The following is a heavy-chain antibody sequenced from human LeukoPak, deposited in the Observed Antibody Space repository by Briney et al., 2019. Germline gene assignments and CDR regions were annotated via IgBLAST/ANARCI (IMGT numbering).Heavy chain of an antibody. CDR3: ARSYDSSGPGDY. D-gene: IGHD3-22*01. J-gene: IGHJ4*02. Sequence: GASVKVSCKASGYTFTNYDINWVRQATGQGLEWMGWINPNSGGTNYAQKFQGWVTMTRDTSISTAYMELSRLRSDDTAVYYCARSYDSSGPGDYWGQGTLVTVSS. V-gene: IGHV1-2*04. CDR2: INPNSGGT. CDR1: GYTFTNYD.